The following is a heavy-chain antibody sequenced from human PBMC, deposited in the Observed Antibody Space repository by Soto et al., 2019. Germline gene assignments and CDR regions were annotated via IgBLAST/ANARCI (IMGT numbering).Heavy chain of an antibody. D-gene: IGHD6-6*01. V-gene: IGHV4-39*01. CDR2: IYYTGTT. J-gene: IGHJ4*02. CDR1: GGSISTSTYY. CDR3: ASPLTGYNTSSGFDN. Sequence: QLQLQESGPGLVKPSETLSLTCTVSGGSISTSTYYWGWIRQPPGKGLEWIGSIYYTGTTYYNPSLKSRITIAMDTSKNQFSLKLSSVTAADTAVYYCASPLTGYNTSSGFDNWGQGTLVTVSS.